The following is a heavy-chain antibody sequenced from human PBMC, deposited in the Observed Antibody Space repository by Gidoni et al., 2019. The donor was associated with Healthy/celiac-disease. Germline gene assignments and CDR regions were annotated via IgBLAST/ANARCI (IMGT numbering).Heavy chain of an antibody. Sequence: QVQLAQSGAEVKKPGASVKVSCKASGYTFTSYDINWVRQATGQGLEWMGWMNPNSGSTGYAQKFQGRVTMTRNTSISTAYMELSSLRSEDTAVYYCARGGKYCGGDCPDYWGQGTLVTVSS. J-gene: IGHJ4*02. D-gene: IGHD2-21*02. V-gene: IGHV1-8*01. CDR2: MNPNSGST. CDR3: ARGGKYCGGDCPDY. CDR1: GYTFTSYD.